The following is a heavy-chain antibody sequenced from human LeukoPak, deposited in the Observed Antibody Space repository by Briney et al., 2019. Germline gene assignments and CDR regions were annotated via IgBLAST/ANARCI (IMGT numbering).Heavy chain of an antibody. J-gene: IGHJ4*02. CDR3: ARELGHYDILTGYSRGYFDY. D-gene: IGHD3-9*01. CDR1: GGTFSSYA. V-gene: IGHV1-69*05. Sequence: ASVKVSCKASGGTFSSYAISWVRQAPGQGLEWMGGIIPIFGTANYAQKFQGRVTITTDESTSTAYMELSSLRSEDTAVYYCARELGHYDILTGYSRGYFDYWGQGTLVTVSS. CDR2: IIPIFGTA.